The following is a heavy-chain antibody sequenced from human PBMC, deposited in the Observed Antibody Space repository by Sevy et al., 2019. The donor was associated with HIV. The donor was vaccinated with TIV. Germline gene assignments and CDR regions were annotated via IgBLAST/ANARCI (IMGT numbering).Heavy chain of an antibody. Sequence: SETLSLTCTVSGGSISSYYWSWIRQPPGKGLEWIGYIYYSGSTNYNPSLKSRVTISVDTSKNQFSLKLSSVTAADTAVYYCARDLPSNSGWYSYDYWGQGTLVTVSS. J-gene: IGHJ4*02. D-gene: IGHD6-19*01. V-gene: IGHV4-59*01. CDR3: ARDLPSNSGWYSYDY. CDR1: GGSISSYY. CDR2: IYYSGST.